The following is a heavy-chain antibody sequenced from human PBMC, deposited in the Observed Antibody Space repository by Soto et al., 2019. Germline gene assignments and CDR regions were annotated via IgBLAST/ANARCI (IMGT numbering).Heavy chain of an antibody. V-gene: IGHV3-33*01. Sequence: QVQLVESGGGVVQPGRSLRLSCAASGFTFSSYGMHWVRQAPGKGLEWVAVIWYDGSNKYYADSVKGRFTISRDNSKNTLYLQMNSLRVEDTAVYYCARDPYGSGSYLVYWGQGTLVTVSS. CDR3: ARDPYGSGSYLVY. D-gene: IGHD3-10*01. CDR1: GFTFSSYG. CDR2: IWYDGSNK. J-gene: IGHJ4*02.